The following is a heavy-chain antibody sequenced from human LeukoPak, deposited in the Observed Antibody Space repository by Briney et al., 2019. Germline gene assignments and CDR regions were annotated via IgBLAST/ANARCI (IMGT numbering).Heavy chain of an antibody. J-gene: IGHJ3*02. CDR1: GGSISSSPYY. Sequence: SSETLSPTCTVSGGSISSSPYYWGWIRQPPGKGLEWIGSIYYSGTTHYNPSLESRVTISVDTSKNQFSLKLASVTAADTAVYFCARGPYSYDSSGAFDIWGQGTMVTVSS. CDR3: ARGPYSYDSSGAFDI. CDR2: IYYSGTT. V-gene: IGHV4-39*07. D-gene: IGHD3-22*01.